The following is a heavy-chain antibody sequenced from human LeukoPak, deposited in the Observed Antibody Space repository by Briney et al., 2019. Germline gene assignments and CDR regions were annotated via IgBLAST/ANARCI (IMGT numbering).Heavy chain of an antibody. CDR1: GFTFSSYA. Sequence: GGSLRLSCAASGFTFSSYAMHWGRQAPGKGLEWVAVISYDGSNKYYADSVKGRFTISRDNSKNTLYLQMNSLRAEDTAVYYCARDGRYCSGGSCYHNWFDPWGQGTLVTVSS. J-gene: IGHJ5*02. CDR3: ARDGRYCSGGSCYHNWFDP. V-gene: IGHV3-30-3*01. CDR2: ISYDGSNK. D-gene: IGHD2-15*01.